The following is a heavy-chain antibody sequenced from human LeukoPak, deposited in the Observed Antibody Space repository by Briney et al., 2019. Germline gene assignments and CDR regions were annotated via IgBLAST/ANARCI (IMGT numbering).Heavy chain of an antibody. Sequence: SVKVSCKASGYTFTDYYVHWVRQAPGQGLEWKGRIIPIFGTANYAQKFQGRVTITTDESTSTAYMELSSLRSEDTAVYYCARAPTLHITGTLEFYYWGQGTLVTVST. CDR2: IIPIFGTA. J-gene: IGHJ4*02. V-gene: IGHV1-69*05. CDR3: ARAPTLHITGTLEFYY. CDR1: GYTFTDYY. D-gene: IGHD1-20*01.